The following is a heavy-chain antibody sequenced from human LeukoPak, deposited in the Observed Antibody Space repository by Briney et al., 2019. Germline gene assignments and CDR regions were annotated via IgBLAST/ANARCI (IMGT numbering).Heavy chain of an antibody. CDR2: IYYSGST. Sequence: SGTLSLTCTVSGGSISSYYWSWIRQPPGKGLEWIGYIYYSGSTNYNPSLKSRVTISVDTSKNQFSLKLSSVTAADTAVYYCARGGSDPFDYWGQGTLVTVSS. CDR3: ARGGSDPFDY. D-gene: IGHD6-19*01. J-gene: IGHJ4*02. CDR1: GGSISSYY. V-gene: IGHV4-59*01.